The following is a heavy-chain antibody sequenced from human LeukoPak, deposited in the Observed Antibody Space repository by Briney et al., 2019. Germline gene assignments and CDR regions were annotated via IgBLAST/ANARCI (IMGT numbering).Heavy chain of an antibody. CDR2: IYYSGST. J-gene: IGHJ4*02. CDR1: GGSISSSSYY. CDR3: ARKGYGDYNRNFHY. Sequence: PSETLSLTCTVSGGSISSSSYYWGRIRQPPGKGLEWIGSIYYSGSTNYNPSLKSRVTISVDKSKNQFSLKLSSVTAADTAVYYCARKGYGDYNRNFHYWGQGTLVTVSS. V-gene: IGHV4-39*07. D-gene: IGHD4-17*01.